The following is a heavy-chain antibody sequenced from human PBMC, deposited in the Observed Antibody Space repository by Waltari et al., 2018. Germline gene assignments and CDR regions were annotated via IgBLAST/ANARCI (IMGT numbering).Heavy chain of an antibody. V-gene: IGHV3-23*01. CDR3: AKEIYRIGRPCFDY. CDR2: ITSGGGDT. J-gene: IGHJ4*02. Sequence: SGITSGGGDTYYTDSVRGRFTISRDNSKNTVYLQMNSLRHEDTAVYYCAKEIYRIGRPCFDYWGQGVRVTVSS. D-gene: IGHD6-19*01.